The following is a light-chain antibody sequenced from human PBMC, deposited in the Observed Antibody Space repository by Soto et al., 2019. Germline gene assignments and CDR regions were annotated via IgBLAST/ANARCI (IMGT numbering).Light chain of an antibody. Sequence: EIVLTQSPVTLSLSPGERATLSCRASQSVAGNSLAWYRHKPGQAPKLVIYGASSRSAGVPDRFVGSGSGKDFTLTISRLEPEYFAVYYCQQYGSSRDTFGQGTKLEIK. V-gene: IGKV3-20*01. CDR3: QQYGSSRDT. CDR1: QSVAGNS. J-gene: IGKJ2*01. CDR2: GAS.